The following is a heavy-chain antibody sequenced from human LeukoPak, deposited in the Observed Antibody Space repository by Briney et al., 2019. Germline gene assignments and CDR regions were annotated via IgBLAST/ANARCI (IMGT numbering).Heavy chain of an antibody. Sequence: PGGSLRLSCAASGFTFSSYGMHWVRQAPGKGLEWVAVISYDGSNKYYADSVKGRFTISRDNSKNTLYLQMNSLRAEDTAVYYCAKDQGYCSGGSCHFDYWGQGTLVTVSS. CDR2: ISYDGSNK. CDR3: AKDQGYCSGGSCHFDY. V-gene: IGHV3-30*18. CDR1: GFTFSSYG. J-gene: IGHJ4*02. D-gene: IGHD2-15*01.